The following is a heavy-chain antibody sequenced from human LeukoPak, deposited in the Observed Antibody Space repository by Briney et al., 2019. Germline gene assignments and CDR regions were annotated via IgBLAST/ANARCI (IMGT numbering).Heavy chain of an antibody. CDR2: IRTNGAGT. CDR3: ARDDYGDSGPLFDY. V-gene: IGHV3-23*01. J-gene: IGHJ4*02. CDR1: GFTFSSYN. D-gene: IGHD4-17*01. Sequence: TGGSLRLSCAASGFTFSSYNMNWVRRAPGQGLEWVSTIRTNGAGTHYADSVRGRFTISRDDSKNTLYLQMGSLRAEDTAVYYCARDDYGDSGPLFDYWGQGTLVTVSS.